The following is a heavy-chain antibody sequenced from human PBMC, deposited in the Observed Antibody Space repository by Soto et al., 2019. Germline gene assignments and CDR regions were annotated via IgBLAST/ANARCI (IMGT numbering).Heavy chain of an antibody. CDR1: GLTFSIYW. Sequence: EVQLVESGGGLVQPGGSLRLSCAASGLTFSIYWRSWVRQAPGKGLEWVANIKQDGSEKYYVDSVKGRFTISRDNAKNSLYLQMNSLRAEDTAVYYCTSPEGYSYGFDYWGQGTLVTVSS. D-gene: IGHD5-18*01. V-gene: IGHV3-7*01. CDR2: IKQDGSEK. J-gene: IGHJ4*02. CDR3: TSPEGYSYGFDY.